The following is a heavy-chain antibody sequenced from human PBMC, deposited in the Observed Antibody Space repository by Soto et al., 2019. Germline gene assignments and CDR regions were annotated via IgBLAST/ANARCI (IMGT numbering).Heavy chain of an antibody. CDR3: AKDRGLAESGRWSHYYYGMDV. CDR2: ISSDGSSK. J-gene: IGHJ6*02. D-gene: IGHD1-26*01. V-gene: IGHV3-30*18. Sequence: GGSLRLSCVASGFTLTNNGMQWVRQAPCQGLWCVAVISSDGSSKYYGDSVRGRFSISRDNSKNTLFLEMNSLRSENTAVYYCAKDRGLAESGRWSHYYYGMDVWGQGTTVTVYS. CDR1: GFTLTNNG.